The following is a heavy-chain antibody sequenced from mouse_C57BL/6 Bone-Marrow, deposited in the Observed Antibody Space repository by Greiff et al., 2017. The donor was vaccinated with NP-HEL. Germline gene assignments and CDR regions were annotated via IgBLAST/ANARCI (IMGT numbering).Heavy chain of an antibody. CDR2: IDPSDSYT. J-gene: IGHJ3*01. CDR1: GYTFTSYW. D-gene: IGHD4-1*01. V-gene: IGHV1-59*01. Sequence: VQLQQPGAELVRPGTSVKLSCKASGYTFTSYWMHWVKQRPGQGLEWIGVIDPSDSYTNYNQKFKGKATLTVDTSSSTAYMQLSSLTSEDSAVYYCARGGANWAWFAYWGQGTLVTVSA. CDR3: ARGGANWAWFAY.